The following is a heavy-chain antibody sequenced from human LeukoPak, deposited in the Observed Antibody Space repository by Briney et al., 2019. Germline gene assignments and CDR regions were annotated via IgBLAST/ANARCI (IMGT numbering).Heavy chain of an antibody. D-gene: IGHD2-8*01. V-gene: IGHV3-53*01. Sequence: PGGSLSLTCAASGFSVGSNYMSWVRQAPGKGLEWVSVIYTGGTTHYAESVMGRFTISRDDSHNTVHLHMSGLRAEDTAVYYCAREGRFDAFDFWGQGTMVAVSS. CDR2: IYTGGTT. CDR1: GFSVGSNY. J-gene: IGHJ4*01. CDR3: AREGRFDAFDF.